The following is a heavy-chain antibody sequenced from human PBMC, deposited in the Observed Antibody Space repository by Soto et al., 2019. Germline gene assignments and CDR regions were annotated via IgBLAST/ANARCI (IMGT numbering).Heavy chain of an antibody. J-gene: IGHJ4*02. CDR3: ASVTRGYSYGSLGYFDY. CDR2: ISGSGGST. Sequence: GGSLRLSCAASGFTFSSYAMSWVRQPSGKGLEWVSAISGSGGSTYYADSVKGRFTISRDNSKNTLYLQMNSLRAEDTAVYYCASVTRGYSYGSLGYFDYWGQGTLVTVSS. V-gene: IGHV3-23*01. CDR1: GFTFSSYA. D-gene: IGHD5-18*01.